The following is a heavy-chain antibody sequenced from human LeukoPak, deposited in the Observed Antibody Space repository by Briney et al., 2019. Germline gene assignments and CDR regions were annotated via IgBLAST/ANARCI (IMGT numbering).Heavy chain of an antibody. D-gene: IGHD2-15*01. CDR2: IKQDGSEE. CDR1: EFTFSTYW. V-gene: IGHV3-7*05. CDR3: ATEYKGY. Sequence: GGSLRLSCVGSEFTFSTYWMSWVRQAPGKGLGWLANIKQDGSEEFYVDSVKGRFTISRDNAKNSLYLQINSLRADDTVIYYCATEYKGYWGQGTLLTVSS. J-gene: IGHJ4*02.